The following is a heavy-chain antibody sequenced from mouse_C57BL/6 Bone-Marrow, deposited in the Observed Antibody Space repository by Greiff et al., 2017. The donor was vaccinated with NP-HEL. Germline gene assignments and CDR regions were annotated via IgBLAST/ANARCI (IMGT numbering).Heavy chain of an antibody. D-gene: IGHD3-3*01. J-gene: IGHJ2*01. CDR2: ISSGGSYT. V-gene: IGHV5-6*02. CDR3: ARQGGWIFDY. CDR1: GFTFSSYG. Sequence: DVKLVESGGDLVKPGGSLKLSCEASGFTFSSYGMSWVRQTPDKRLEWVATISSGGSYTYYPTSVKGRFTISRDNAKNSLYLQMISLKSADTAMYYCARQGGWIFDYWGQGTTLTVTS.